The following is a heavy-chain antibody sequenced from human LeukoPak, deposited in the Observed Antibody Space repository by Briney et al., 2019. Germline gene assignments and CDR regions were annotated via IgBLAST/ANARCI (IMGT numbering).Heavy chain of an antibody. J-gene: IGHJ5*02. Sequence: ASVKVSCKASGYTFTSHYMHWVRQAPGQGLEWMGIINPSGGSTSYAQKFQGRVTMTRDTPTSTVYMELSSLRSEDTAVYYCARVPTPLNCGGDCYPGAWGQGTLVTVSS. D-gene: IGHD2-21*02. CDR3: ARVPTPLNCGGDCYPGA. V-gene: IGHV1-46*01. CDR1: GYTFTSHY. CDR2: INPSGGST.